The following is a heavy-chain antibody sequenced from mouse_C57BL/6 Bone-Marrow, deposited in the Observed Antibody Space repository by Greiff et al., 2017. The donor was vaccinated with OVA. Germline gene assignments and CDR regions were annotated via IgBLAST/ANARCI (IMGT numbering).Heavy chain of an antibody. J-gene: IGHJ1*03. CDR1: GFTFSSYG. V-gene: IGHV5-6*01. D-gene: IGHD2-1*01. CDR3: ARRDYYGNLDWYFDV. CDR2: ISSGGSYT. Sequence: EVQVVESGGDLVKPGGSLKLSCAASGFTFSSYGMSWVRQTPDKRLEWVATISSGGSYTYYPDSVKGRFTISRDNAKNTLYLQMSSLKSEDTAMYYCARRDYYGNLDWYFDVWGTGTTVTVSS.